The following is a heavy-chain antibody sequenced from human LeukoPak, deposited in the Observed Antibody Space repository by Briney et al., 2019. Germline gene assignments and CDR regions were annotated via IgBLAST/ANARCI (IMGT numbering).Heavy chain of an antibody. D-gene: IGHD1-26*01. CDR3: VRNEWGDY. CDR2: ITSSSSTI. V-gene: IGHV3-48*02. Sequence: TGGSLRLSCAASGFIFSTYTMNWARQAPGKGLEWLSYITSSSSTIYYADSVEGRFTVSRDNAKNSLYLQMNSLRDEDTAVYYCVRNEWGDYWGQGTAVTVSS. CDR1: GFIFSTYT. J-gene: IGHJ4*02.